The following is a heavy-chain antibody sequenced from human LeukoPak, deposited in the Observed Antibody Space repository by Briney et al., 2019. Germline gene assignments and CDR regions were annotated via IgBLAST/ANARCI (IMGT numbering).Heavy chain of an antibody. CDR2: INTDGTVT. D-gene: IGHD2-8*01. Sequence: PGGSLRLSCAPSRFTFSEYSMRSVPQAPGKGLESVSRINTDGTVTTYADSVKGRFTVSRDNADNTMFLQLNSVRDEDTAVYYCVPRACMAPTPASGGQGTPVTVSS. J-gene: IGHJ1*01. CDR3: VPRACMAPTPAS. V-gene: IGHV3-74*01. CDR1: RFTFSEYS.